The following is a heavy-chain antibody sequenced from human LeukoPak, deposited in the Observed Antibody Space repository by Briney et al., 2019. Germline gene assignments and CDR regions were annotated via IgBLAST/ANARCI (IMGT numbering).Heavy chain of an antibody. CDR1: GGSISSSSYY. Sequence: SETLSLTCTVSGGSISSSSYYWGWIRQPPGKGLEWIGSIYYSGSTYYNPSLKSRVTISVDTSKNQFSLKLSSVTAADTAVYYCARVATGIVVVPAAMHYYYYMDVWGKGTTVTVSS. J-gene: IGHJ6*03. CDR3: ARVATGIVVVPAAMHYYYYMDV. D-gene: IGHD2-2*01. V-gene: IGHV4-39*07. CDR2: IYYSGST.